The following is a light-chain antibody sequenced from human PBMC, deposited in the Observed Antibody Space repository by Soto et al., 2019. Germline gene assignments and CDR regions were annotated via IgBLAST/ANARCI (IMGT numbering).Light chain of an antibody. J-gene: IGKJ3*01. CDR3: QQSYSTRL. CDR2: AAS. CDR1: QSISSY. Sequence: DIQMTQSPSSLSASVGDRVTITCRASQSISSYLNWYQQKPGKAPKLLIYAASRLQSGVPSRFSGSGSGTDFTLTISSLQPEDFATYYCQQSYSTRLFGPGTKVDIK. V-gene: IGKV1-39*01.